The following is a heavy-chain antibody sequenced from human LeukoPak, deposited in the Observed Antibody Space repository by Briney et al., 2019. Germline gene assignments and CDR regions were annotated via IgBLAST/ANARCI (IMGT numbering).Heavy chain of an antibody. CDR3: AREGVGLWGSGNNAFDI. J-gene: IGHJ3*02. CDR1: GYTFTDYY. CDR2: INPHSGGT. D-gene: IGHD3-10*01. V-gene: IGHV1-2*02. Sequence: ASVKVSCKASGYTFTDYYMHWVRQAPGQGLEWMGWINPHSGGTDHAQKFQGRVTITADESTSTVYMELSSLRFEDTAVYYCAREGVGLWGSGNNAFDIWGQGTMVTVSS.